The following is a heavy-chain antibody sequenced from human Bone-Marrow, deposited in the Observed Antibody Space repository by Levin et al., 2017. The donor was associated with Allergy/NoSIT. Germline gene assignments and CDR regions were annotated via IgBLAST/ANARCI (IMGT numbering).Heavy chain of an antibody. CDR2: IYYRGSS. Sequence: SETLSLTCAVSGASITSYYWSWIRQPPGKGLEWIGYIYYRGSSSYSPSLKSRATISEDTSKNQFSLKLTSVTAADTAMYYCARTVSMPNCFDSWGRGTLVTVSS. CDR1: GASITSYY. CDR3: ARTVSMPNCFDS. J-gene: IGHJ5*01. D-gene: IGHD2/OR15-2a*01. V-gene: IGHV4-59*01.